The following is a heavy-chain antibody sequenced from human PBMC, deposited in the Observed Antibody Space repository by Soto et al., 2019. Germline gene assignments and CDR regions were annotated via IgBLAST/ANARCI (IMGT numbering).Heavy chain of an antibody. Sequence: QVQLQESGPGLVKPSETLSLTCTVSGGSISSYYWSWIRQPPGKGLEWIGYIYYSGSTNYNPSLKSRVXXSXDXSKNQFSLKLSSVTAADTAVYYCARLLAVATDAFDIWGQGIMVTVSS. CDR2: IYYSGST. J-gene: IGHJ3*02. D-gene: IGHD6-19*01. V-gene: IGHV4-59*08. CDR1: GGSISSYY. CDR3: ARLLAVATDAFDI.